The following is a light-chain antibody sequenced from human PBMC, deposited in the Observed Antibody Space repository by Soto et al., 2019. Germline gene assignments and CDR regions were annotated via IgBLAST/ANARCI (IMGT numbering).Light chain of an antibody. Sequence: EIVLTQSPGTLSLSPGERATLSCRASQSVSSSYLAWYQQKPGQAPRLLIYGASSRATGIPDRFSGSGSGTAFTLTIRRLEPEDFAVYYCQHYGSSPGTFGQGTKVEIK. CDR1: QSVSSSY. V-gene: IGKV3-20*01. CDR3: QHYGSSPGT. J-gene: IGKJ1*01. CDR2: GAS.